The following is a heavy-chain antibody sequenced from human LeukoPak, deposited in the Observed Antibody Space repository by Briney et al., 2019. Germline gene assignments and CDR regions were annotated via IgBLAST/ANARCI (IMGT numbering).Heavy chain of an antibody. CDR1: GFTFSSYA. CDR2: ISYDGSNK. J-gene: IGHJ4*02. Sequence: GRSLRLSCAASGFTFSSYAMHWVRQAPGKGLEWVAVISYDGSNKYYADSVKGRFTISGDNSKNTLYLQMNSLRAEDTAVYYCASEGDYWGQGTLVTVSS. V-gene: IGHV3-30*04. CDR3: ASEGDY.